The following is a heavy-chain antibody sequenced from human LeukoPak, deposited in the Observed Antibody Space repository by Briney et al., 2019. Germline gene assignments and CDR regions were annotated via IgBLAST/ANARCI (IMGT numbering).Heavy chain of an antibody. V-gene: IGHV3-30*02. CDR3: AKVTAGTGAQYYYYYMDV. Sequence: GGSLRLSCAAAGFTFSSYGMHWVRQAPGKGLEWVAFIRYVGSNKYYADSVKGRFTISRDNYKNTLYLQMNSLRAEDTAVYYCAKVTAGTGAQYYYYYMDVWGKGTTVTVSS. J-gene: IGHJ6*03. D-gene: IGHD6-13*01. CDR1: GFTFSSYG. CDR2: IRYVGSNK.